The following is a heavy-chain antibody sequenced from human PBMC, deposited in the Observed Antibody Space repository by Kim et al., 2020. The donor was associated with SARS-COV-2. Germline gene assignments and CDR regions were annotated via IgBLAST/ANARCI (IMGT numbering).Heavy chain of an antibody. D-gene: IGHD2-21*02. CDR2: ISYDGSNK. V-gene: IGHV3-30*04. CDR1: GFTFSSYA. CDR3: ARGRHIVVVTAIRAVDAFDI. J-gene: IGHJ3*02. Sequence: GGSLRLSCAASGFTFSSYAMHWVRQAPGKGLEWVAVISYDGSNKYYADSVKGRFTISRDNSKNTLYLQMNSLRAEDTAVYYCARGRHIVVVTAIRAVDAFDIWGQGTMVTVSS.